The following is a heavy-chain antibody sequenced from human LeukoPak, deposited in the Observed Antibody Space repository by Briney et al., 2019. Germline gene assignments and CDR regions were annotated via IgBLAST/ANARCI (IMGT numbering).Heavy chain of an antibody. CDR1: GFTFSRYA. J-gene: IGHJ4*02. D-gene: IGHD1-26*01. CDR2: MSYDGTNK. CDR3: AKDARRGELRRYYFDY. V-gene: IGHV3-30*18. Sequence: GGSLRLSCAASGFTFSRYAIHWARQAPGKGLEWVAVMSYDGTNKYHAESVKGRFTISRDNSKNTLYLQMNSLRAEDTAVYYCAKDARRGELRRYYFDYWGQGTLVTVSS.